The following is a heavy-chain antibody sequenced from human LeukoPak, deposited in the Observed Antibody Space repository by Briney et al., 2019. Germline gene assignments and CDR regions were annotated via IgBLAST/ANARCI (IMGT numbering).Heavy chain of an antibody. D-gene: IGHD4-23*01. Sequence: PSETLSLTCAVYGGSFSGYYWSWIRQPPGKGLEWIGEINHSGSTNYNPSLKSRVTISVDTSKNQFSLNLNSVTAADTAVYYCARVSNGGNWEYWGQGTLATVSS. V-gene: IGHV4-34*01. CDR1: GGSFSGYY. CDR2: INHSGST. J-gene: IGHJ4*02. CDR3: ARVSNGGNWEY.